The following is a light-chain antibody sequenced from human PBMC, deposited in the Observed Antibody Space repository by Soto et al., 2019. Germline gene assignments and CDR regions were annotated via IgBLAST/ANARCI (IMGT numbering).Light chain of an antibody. J-gene: IGKJ5*01. CDR2: SAS. CDR3: QQSLTMPIT. V-gene: IGKV1-39*01. Sequence: DIQMTQSPSTLSASVGDRVTITCRASQSISSWLAWYLQRPGQAPKLLIRSASTLQRGVPSRFSGSGSRTEFTLTIADLQPDDFGTYYCQQSLTMPITFGHGTRLEI. CDR1: QSISSW.